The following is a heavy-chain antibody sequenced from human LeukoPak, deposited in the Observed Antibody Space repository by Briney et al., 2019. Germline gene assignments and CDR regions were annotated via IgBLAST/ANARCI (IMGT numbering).Heavy chain of an antibody. V-gene: IGHV1-2*02. CDR2: INPNSGGT. CDR3: ARDRREDQKPGIAAAGKVDAFDI. J-gene: IGHJ3*02. CDR1: GYTFTGYY. Sequence: GASVKVSCKASGYTFTGYYMHWVRQAPGQGLEWMGWINPNSGGTNYAQKFQGRVTMTRDTSISTAYMELSRLRSDDTAVYYCARDRREDQKPGIAAAGKVDAFDIWGQGTMVTVSS. D-gene: IGHD6-13*01.